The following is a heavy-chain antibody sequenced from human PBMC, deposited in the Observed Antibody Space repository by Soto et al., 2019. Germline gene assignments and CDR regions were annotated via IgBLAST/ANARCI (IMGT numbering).Heavy chain of an antibody. Sequence: EVQLLESGGGLVQPGGSLRLSCVVSGFTFGSYAMSWVRQAPEKGPAWVAILGGNGFTTYYADSVKGRFTISGDNSKSTLFLQMSSLRADDTGVYYCAKALRPSLNFFYYMDVWGRGTSVTVSS. J-gene: IGHJ6*03. CDR1: GFTFGSYA. CDR3: AKALRPSLNFFYYMDV. CDR2: LGGNGFTT. V-gene: IGHV3-23*01. D-gene: IGHD2-2*01.